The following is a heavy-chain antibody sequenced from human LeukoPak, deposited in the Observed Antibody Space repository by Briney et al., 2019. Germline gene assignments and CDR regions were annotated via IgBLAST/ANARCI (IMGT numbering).Heavy chain of an antibody. CDR2: VYHSGGA. Sequence: SETLSLTCAVSGASIASHSWWSWVRQPPGKGLEWIGEVYHSGGANYKPSLKSRVTISVDTSRNHFSLKLTSVTAADTAVYFCARARYSSSWACDYWGQGTLVTVSS. V-gene: IGHV4/OR15-8*01. D-gene: IGHD6-13*01. CDR3: ARARYSSSWACDY. J-gene: IGHJ4*02. CDR1: GASIASHSW.